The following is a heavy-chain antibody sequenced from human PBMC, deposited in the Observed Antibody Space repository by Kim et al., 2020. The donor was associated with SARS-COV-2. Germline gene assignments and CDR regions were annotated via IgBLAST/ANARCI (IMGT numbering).Heavy chain of an antibody. D-gene: IGHD6-13*01. V-gene: IGHV3-21*01. CDR3: ARDCSSSRGAFDI. J-gene: IGHJ3*02. Sequence: YADSVKGRFTISRDNAKNSLYLQMNSLRAEDTAVYYCARDCSSSRGAFDIWGQGTMVTVSS.